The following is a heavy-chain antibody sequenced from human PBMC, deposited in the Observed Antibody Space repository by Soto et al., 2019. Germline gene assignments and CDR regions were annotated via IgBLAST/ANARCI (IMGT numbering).Heavy chain of an antibody. CDR3: ARDSGDGYSFISGWFGP. D-gene: IGHD4-4*01. Sequence: PGESLKISCKGSGYSFTSYWISWVRQMPGKGLEWMGRIDPSDSYTNYSPSFQGHVTISADKSISTAYLQWSSLKASDTAMYYCARDSGDGYSFISGWFGPWGQGTLVTV. J-gene: IGHJ5*02. CDR2: IDPSDSYT. V-gene: IGHV5-10-1*01. CDR1: GYSFTSYW.